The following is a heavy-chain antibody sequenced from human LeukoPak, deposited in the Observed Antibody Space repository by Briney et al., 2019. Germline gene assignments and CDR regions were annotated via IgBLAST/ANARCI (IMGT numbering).Heavy chain of an antibody. D-gene: IGHD3-10*01. CDR1: GFTFGDYA. CDR3: TRGGQLLWFGELFDPFDY. V-gene: IGHV3-49*04. J-gene: IGHJ4*02. Sequence: PGGSLGLSCTASGFTFGDYAMSWVRQAPGKGLEWVGFIRSKAYGGTTEYAASVKGRFTISRDDSKSIAYLQMNSLKTEDTAVYYCTRGGQLLWFGELFDPFDYWGQGTLVTVSS. CDR2: IRSKAYGGTT.